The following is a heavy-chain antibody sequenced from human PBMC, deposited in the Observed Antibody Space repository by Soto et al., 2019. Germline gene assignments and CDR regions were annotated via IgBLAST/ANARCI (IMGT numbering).Heavy chain of an antibody. CDR2: ISRDGGTK. CDR1: GFTVSTYG. Sequence: QVPRVESGGGVVQPGRSLRLSCAVSGFTVSTYGMHWVRQAPGKGLEWVAVISRDGGTKYYADSVKGRFTISRDNSRNTLFLEMNSLRGDDMAVYYCTGEVASGYWGQGTLVTVSS. CDR3: TGEVASGY. V-gene: IGHV3-30*03. J-gene: IGHJ4*02. D-gene: IGHD2-8*02.